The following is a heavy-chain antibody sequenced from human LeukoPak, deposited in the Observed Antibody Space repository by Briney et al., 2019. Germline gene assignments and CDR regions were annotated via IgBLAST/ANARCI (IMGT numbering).Heavy chain of an antibody. D-gene: IGHD6-13*01. J-gene: IGHJ4*02. Sequence: GGSLRLSCAASGFTFSSYSMNWVRQAPGKGLEWVSSSSSSSSYIYYADSVKGRFTISRDNAKNSLYLQMNSLRAEDTAVYYCARDKGIAAAGPPPADYWGQGTLVTVSS. CDR3: ARDKGIAAAGPPPADY. V-gene: IGHV3-21*01. CDR1: GFTFSSYS. CDR2: SSSSSSYI.